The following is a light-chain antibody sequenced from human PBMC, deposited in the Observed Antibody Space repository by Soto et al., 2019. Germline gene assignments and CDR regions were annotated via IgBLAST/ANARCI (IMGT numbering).Light chain of an antibody. CDR2: DAS. J-gene: IGKJ1*01. CDR1: QSIGSW. Sequence: DIQMTQSPSTLSASVGDRVTITCRASQSIGSWLAWYQQKPGKAPKLLTYDASSLERGVPSRFSGSGSGTQFTLSIASLQPDDVATYYCQQYRAYPWTFGQGTKVEFK. CDR3: QQYRAYPWT. V-gene: IGKV1-5*01.